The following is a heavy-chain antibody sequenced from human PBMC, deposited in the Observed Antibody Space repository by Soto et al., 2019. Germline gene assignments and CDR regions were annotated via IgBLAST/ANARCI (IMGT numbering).Heavy chain of an antibody. CDR3: ASKEAAMYYSGMDV. D-gene: IGHD5-18*01. CDR1: GGTFSSYA. J-gene: IGHJ6*02. CDR2: IIPIFGTA. Sequence: QVQLVQSGAEVKKPGSSVKVSCKASGGTFSSYAITWVRQAPGQGLEWMGGIIPIFGTADYAQKFQGRVTITADESTSTAYMELSSLRSEDTPVYYCASKEAAMYYSGMDVWGQGTTVTVSS. V-gene: IGHV1-69*12.